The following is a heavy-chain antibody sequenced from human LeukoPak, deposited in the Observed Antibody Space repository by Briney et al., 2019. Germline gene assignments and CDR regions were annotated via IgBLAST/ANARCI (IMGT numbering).Heavy chain of an antibody. CDR3: ARDHNWGPDY. CDR1: GYTFTDHY. D-gene: IGHD7-27*01. V-gene: IGHV1-2*02. Sequence: ASVKVSCKALGYTFTDHYFHWLRQAPGQGIEWMGWIHPGRGDTNIAQKFQGRVSLTRDMPISTAYMESSRLTSDDTAVYYCARDHNWGPDYWGQGTLVSVSS. CDR2: IHPGRGDT. J-gene: IGHJ4*02.